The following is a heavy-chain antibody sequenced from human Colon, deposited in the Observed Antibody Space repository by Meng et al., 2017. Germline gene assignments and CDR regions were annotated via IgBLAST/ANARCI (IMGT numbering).Heavy chain of an antibody. CDR1: GGSITSGSYY. J-gene: IGHJ4*02. D-gene: IGHD6-25*01. V-gene: IGHV4-61*02. CDR3: ARGAAVALDY. CDR2: IYTSGST. Sequence: SETLSLTCTVSGGSITSGSYYWSWIRQPAGKGPEWIGRIYTSGSTNYNPSLKSRVTISGDTSKNQFSLNLSSVTAAGTAVYYCARGAAVALDYWGQGTLVTVSS.